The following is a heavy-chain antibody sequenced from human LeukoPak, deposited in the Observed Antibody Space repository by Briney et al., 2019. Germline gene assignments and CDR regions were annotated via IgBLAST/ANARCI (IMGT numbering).Heavy chain of an antibody. D-gene: IGHD2-2*01. CDR1: GFTFSHYA. CDR2: ISGDGGNT. Sequence: GGSLRLSCAASGFTFSHYAMHWVRQAPGTGLEDVSAISGDGGNTYYANSVKGRFTISRDNSNNTLFLQMGSLRAEDMAVYYCTRGYCGSTNCAFDSWGQGTLVTVSS. CDR3: TRGYCGSTNCAFDS. J-gene: IGHJ4*02. V-gene: IGHV3-64*01.